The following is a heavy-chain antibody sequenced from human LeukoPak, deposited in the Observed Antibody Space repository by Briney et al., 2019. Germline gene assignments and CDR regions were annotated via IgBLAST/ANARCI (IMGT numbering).Heavy chain of an antibody. D-gene: IGHD6-19*01. J-gene: IGHJ6*04. CDR1: GFIFSSYG. Sequence: GGSLRLSCAASGFIFSSYGMHWVRQAPGKGLEWVAVISYDGSNKYYADSVKGRLTISRDNSKNTLYLQMNSLRAEDTAVYYCAKDPVAGFHYHYYYGMDVRGKGTTVTVSS. V-gene: IGHV3-30*18. CDR2: ISYDGSNK. CDR3: AKDPVAGFHYHYYYGMDV.